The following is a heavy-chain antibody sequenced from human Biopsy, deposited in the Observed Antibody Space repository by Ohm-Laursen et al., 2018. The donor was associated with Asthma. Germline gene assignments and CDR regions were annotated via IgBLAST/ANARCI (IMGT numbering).Heavy chain of an antibody. CDR1: GFSLRTHGVG. CDR3: ALSQDSGFDDHSPSWFDP. J-gene: IGHJ5*02. V-gene: IGHV2-5*02. D-gene: IGHD3-9*01. CDR2: IYWDDYN. Sequence: TQTLTLTSSFSGFSLRTHGVGVGWIRQSPGKALEWLALIYWDDYNLFRPSLKRRLTITKDPSKNQVVLTMTKMDPVDSGTYYCALSQDSGFDDHSPSWFDPWGQGTLVTVSS.